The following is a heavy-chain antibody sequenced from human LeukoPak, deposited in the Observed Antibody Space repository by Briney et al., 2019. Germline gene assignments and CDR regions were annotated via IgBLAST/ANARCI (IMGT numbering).Heavy chain of an antibody. J-gene: IGHJ4*01. CDR2: GEGDESSS. Sequence: GGSLRLSCAASGFTLRNYWMNWVRQAPGKGLVWVARGEGDESSSTYADSVKGRFTISRDNAKNSLYLQMNSLRAEDTAVYYCAREYQFDYGDYWGQGTLVTVSS. V-gene: IGHV3-74*03. CDR3: AREYQFDYGDY. CDR1: GFTLRNYW. D-gene: IGHD2-2*01.